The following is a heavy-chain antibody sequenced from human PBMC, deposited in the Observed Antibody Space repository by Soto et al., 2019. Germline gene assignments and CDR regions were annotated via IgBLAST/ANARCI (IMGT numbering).Heavy chain of an antibody. CDR3: ARENYYDGSGYYYYFDY. D-gene: IGHD3-22*01. V-gene: IGHV4-38-2*02. CDR2: IFHSGTT. J-gene: IGHJ4*01. CDR1: GYSIGSGYS. Sequence: LPETLSLTCAVSGYSIGSGYSWGGILHPPGKGLEWIGNIFHSGTTYYNPSLKNRVTISVDTSQNHFSLKLSSVTAADTAVYYCARENYYDGSGYYYYFDYRGHGTLVTVSS.